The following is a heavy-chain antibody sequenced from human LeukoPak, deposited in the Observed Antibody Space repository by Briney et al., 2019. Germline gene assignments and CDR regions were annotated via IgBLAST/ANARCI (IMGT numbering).Heavy chain of an antibody. V-gene: IGHV4-4*09. D-gene: IGHD3-22*01. J-gene: IGHJ4*02. Sequence: PSETLSLTCTVSGGSISSYYWSWIRQPPGKGLEWIGYIYTSGSTNYNPSLKSRVTISVDTSKNQFSLKLSSVTAADTAVYYCARILDSSGYYFDYWGQGTLVTVSS. CDR3: ARILDSSGYYFDY. CDR2: IYTSGST. CDR1: GGSISSYY.